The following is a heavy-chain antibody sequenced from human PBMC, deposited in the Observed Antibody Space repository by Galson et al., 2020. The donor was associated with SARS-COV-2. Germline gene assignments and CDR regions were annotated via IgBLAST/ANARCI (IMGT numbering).Heavy chain of an antibody. CDR2: IHYSGTT. D-gene: IGHD3-3*01. J-gene: IGHJ6*03. CDR3: ARVCGPRITIFGVVDYYYYMDV. V-gene: IGHV4-31*03. Sequence: SETLSLTCTVSGGSISTGSYYWSWIRQPPGKGLEWSGYIHYSGTTYYNPSLTSRITIAVDTSKNQFSLMLSSVTAADTAVYYCARVCGPRITIFGVVDYYYYMDVWGKGTTVTVSS. CDR1: GGSISTGSYY.